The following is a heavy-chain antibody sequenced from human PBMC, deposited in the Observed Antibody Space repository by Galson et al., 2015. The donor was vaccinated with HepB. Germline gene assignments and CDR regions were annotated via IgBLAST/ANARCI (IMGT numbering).Heavy chain of an antibody. CDR3: ARDFRYCTSTNCPAFYFFQR. CDR1: GFTFRNYW. CDR2: IKRDGTEK. J-gene: IGHJ2*01. Sequence: SLRLSCAASGFTFRNYWMNWVRQAPGKGLEWVANIKRDGTEKFYVDSVKGRFTISRDNAKNSLYLQMNSLRAEDTAVYSCARDFRYCTSTNCPAFYFFQRWGRGTLVTVSS. D-gene: IGHD2-2*01. V-gene: IGHV3-7*01.